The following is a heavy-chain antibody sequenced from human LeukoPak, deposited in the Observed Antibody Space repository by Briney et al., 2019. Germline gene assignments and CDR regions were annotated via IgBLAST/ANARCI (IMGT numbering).Heavy chain of an antibody. CDR2: IYAGDSDT. CDR1: GYIFTSYW. Sequence: GESLKFSCKGSGYIFTSYWIGWVREMPGKGLELMGIIYAGDSDTRYSPSFQGQLTISADKSISTAYLQWSSLKASDTAMYYCARRTYYYDSSGPNWFDPWGQGTLVTVSS. D-gene: IGHD3-22*01. V-gene: IGHV5-51*01. CDR3: ARRTYYYDSSGPNWFDP. J-gene: IGHJ5*02.